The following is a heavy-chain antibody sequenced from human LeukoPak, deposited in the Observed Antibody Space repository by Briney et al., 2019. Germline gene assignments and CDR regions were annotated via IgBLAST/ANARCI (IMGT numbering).Heavy chain of an antibody. CDR2: INHSGST. Sequence: SETLSLTCAVYGGSFSGYYWSWIRQPPGKGLEWIGEINHSGSTNYNPSLKSRVTISVDTSKNQFSLKLSSVTAAGTAVYYCASRSFPAGMDYWGQGTLVTVSS. CDR3: ASRSFPAGMDY. D-gene: IGHD2-2*01. V-gene: IGHV4-34*01. CDR1: GGSFSGYY. J-gene: IGHJ4*02.